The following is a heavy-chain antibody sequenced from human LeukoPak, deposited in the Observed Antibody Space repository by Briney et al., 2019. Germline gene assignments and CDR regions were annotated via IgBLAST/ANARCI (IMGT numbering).Heavy chain of an antibody. J-gene: IGHJ4*02. Sequence: GGSLRLSCAASGLTFSSYAMSWVRQAPGKGLEWVSAISGSGGSTYYADSVKGRFTISRDNSKNTLYLQMNSLRAEDAAVYYCAKVRDGYNAVFDYWGQGTLVTVSS. D-gene: IGHD5-24*01. V-gene: IGHV3-23*01. CDR1: GLTFSSYA. CDR3: AKVRDGYNAVFDY. CDR2: ISGSGGST.